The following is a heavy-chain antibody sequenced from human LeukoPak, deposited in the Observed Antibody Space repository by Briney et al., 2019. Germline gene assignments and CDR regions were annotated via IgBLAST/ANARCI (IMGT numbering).Heavy chain of an antibody. Sequence: GGSLRLSCAASGFSFSSYAMSWVRQAPGKGLEWVSSISGSGVSTYYADSVKGRFTVSRDNSKSTLYLQMNSLRAEDTAVYYCAKDERNWNYNLASQTYDWGQGTLVTV. CDR1: GFSFSSYA. D-gene: IGHD1-7*01. J-gene: IGHJ4*02. V-gene: IGHV3-23*01. CDR2: ISGSGVST. CDR3: AKDERNWNYNLASQTYD.